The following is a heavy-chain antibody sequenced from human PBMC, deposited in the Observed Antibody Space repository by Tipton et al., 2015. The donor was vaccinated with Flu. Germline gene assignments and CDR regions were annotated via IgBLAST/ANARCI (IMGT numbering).Heavy chain of an antibody. CDR3: ARDATMVRGPYYYYGMDV. CDR1: GGSISSGSYY. Sequence: LRLSCTVSGGSISSGSYYWSWIRQPAGKGLEWIGRIYTSGSTNYNPSLKSRVTISVDTSKNQFSLKLSSVTAADTAVYYCARDATMVRGPYYYYGMDVWGQGTTVTVS. CDR2: IYTSGST. V-gene: IGHV4-61*02. D-gene: IGHD3-10*01. J-gene: IGHJ6*02.